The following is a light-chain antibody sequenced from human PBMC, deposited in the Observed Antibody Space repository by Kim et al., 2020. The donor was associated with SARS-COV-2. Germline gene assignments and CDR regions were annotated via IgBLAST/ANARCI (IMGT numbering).Light chain of an antibody. Sequence: SVTISCTGTSAEVYDFNYVSWYQQRPGKAPKLIIYDVPQRPSGVPDRFSGSKSGDTASLTVSGLQTEDEAEYFCCTFVGRRTNTLIFGGGTQLTVL. J-gene: IGLJ2*01. V-gene: IGLV2-11*03. CDR3: CTFVGRRTNTLI. CDR1: SAEVYDFNY. CDR2: DVP.